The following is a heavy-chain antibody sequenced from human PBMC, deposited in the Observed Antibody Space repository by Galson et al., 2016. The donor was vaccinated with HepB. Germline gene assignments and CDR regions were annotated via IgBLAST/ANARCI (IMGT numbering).Heavy chain of an antibody. CDR3: AKYWGSGGNRYFDL. V-gene: IGHV4-31*11. CDR2: IYYSGST. CDR1: GDSISASNYY. J-gene: IGHJ2*01. Sequence: TLSLTCAVSGDSISASNYYWAWIRQPPGKGLEWIGNIYYSGSTYYNPSLKSRIAISVDTSKNQFSLKLSSVTAADTAVYYCAKYWGSGGNRYFDLWGRGTLVTVSS. D-gene: IGHD4-23*01.